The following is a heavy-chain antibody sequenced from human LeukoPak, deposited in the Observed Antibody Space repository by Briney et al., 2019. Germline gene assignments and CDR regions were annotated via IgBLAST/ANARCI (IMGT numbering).Heavy chain of an antibody. CDR3: ARARVYYYDSSGFDY. CDR1: GGTFSSYA. D-gene: IGHD3-22*01. V-gene: IGHV1-69*05. CDR2: IIPILGTA. Sequence: ASVKVSCKASGGTFSSYAISWVRQAPGQGLEWMGGIIPILGTANYAQKFQGRVTITTDESTSTAYMELSSLRSEDTAVYYCARARVYYYDSSGFDYWGQGTLVTVSS. J-gene: IGHJ4*02.